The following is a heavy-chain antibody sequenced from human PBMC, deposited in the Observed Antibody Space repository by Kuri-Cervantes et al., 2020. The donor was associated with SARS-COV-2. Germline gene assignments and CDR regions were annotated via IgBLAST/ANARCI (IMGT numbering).Heavy chain of an antibody. Sequence: GESLKISCAASGFSFSSYAMSWVRQAPGKGLEWVSVISGSGTGAYYADPVKGRFTISRDNSKNTLYLQMNSLRAEDTAVYFCAKDPTATTEYYYAMDVWGQGTTVTVSS. CDR2: ISGSGTGA. V-gene: IGHV3-23*01. CDR1: GFSFSSYA. CDR3: AKDPTATTEYYYAMDV. J-gene: IGHJ6*02. D-gene: IGHD1-7*01.